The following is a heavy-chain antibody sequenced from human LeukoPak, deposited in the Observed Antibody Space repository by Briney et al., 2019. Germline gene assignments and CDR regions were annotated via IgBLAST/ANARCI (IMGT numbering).Heavy chain of an antibody. J-gene: IGHJ3*02. V-gene: IGHV3-21*01. CDR1: GFSFSSYS. Sequence: GGSLRLSCAASGFSFSSYSMNWVRQAPGKGLEWVSSISSSSSYIYYADSVKGRFTISRDNAKNSLYLQMNSLRAEDTAVYYCARGQGWNPEAVTNAFDIWGQGTMVTVSS. CDR3: ARGQGWNPEAVTNAFDI. D-gene: IGHD1-1*01. CDR2: ISSSSSYI.